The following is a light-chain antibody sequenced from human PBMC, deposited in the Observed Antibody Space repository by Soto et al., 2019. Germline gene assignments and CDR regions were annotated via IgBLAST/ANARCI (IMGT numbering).Light chain of an antibody. V-gene: IGLV2-11*01. J-gene: IGLJ1*01. CDR3: CSYSGSDTSV. CDR2: DVN. CDR1: ISYVGFYNY. Sequence: SARRLPRSVCGPPGQSVTISCTVTISYVGFYNYVSWYQQYPGKAPKVMIYDVNKRPSGVPDRSSGSKYGNTASLTISGLQAEAEADYYCCSYSGSDTSVFGTGTKVTV.